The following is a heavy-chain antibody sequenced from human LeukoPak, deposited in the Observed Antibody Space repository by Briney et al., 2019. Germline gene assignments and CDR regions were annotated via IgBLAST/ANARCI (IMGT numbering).Heavy chain of an antibody. CDR1: GGTFSSYA. CDR3: ASEPTGVGESSWYDY. CDR2: IIPIFGTA. J-gene: IGHJ4*02. V-gene: IGHV1-69*05. D-gene: IGHD6-13*01. Sequence: ASVKVSCKASGGTFSSYAISWVRQAPGQGLEWMGGIIPIFGTANYAQKFQGRVTITTDESTSTAYMELSSLRSEDTAVYYCASEPTGVGESSWYDYWGQGTLVTVSS.